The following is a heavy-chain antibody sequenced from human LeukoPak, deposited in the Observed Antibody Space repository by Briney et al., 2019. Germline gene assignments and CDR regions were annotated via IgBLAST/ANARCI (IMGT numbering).Heavy chain of an antibody. J-gene: IGHJ4*02. D-gene: IGHD2-15*01. Sequence: SETLSLTCAVYGGSFSGYYWSWIRQPPGKGLEWIGEINHSGSTNYNPSLKSRVTISVDTSKNQFSLKLSSVTAADTAVYYCARGSRFVGFDYWGQGTLVTVSS. V-gene: IGHV4-34*01. CDR1: GGSFSGYY. CDR3: ARGSRFVGFDY. CDR2: INHSGST.